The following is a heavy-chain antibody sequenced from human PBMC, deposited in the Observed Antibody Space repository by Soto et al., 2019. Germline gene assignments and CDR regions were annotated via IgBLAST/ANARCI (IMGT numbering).Heavy chain of an antibody. J-gene: IGHJ6*04. D-gene: IGHD2-21*01. Sequence: EVHLVESGGGLVQPGGSLTLSCAASGFSSDDYAMHWVRQAPGKGLEWVSGIYWASSRIGYADSVKGRFTTSRDNAKNSLYLQMNSLRVDDTALXYCTKDMTAGGADVWGKGTMVTVSS. V-gene: IGHV3-9*02. CDR2: IYWASSRI. CDR1: GFSSDDYA. CDR3: TKDMTAGGADV.